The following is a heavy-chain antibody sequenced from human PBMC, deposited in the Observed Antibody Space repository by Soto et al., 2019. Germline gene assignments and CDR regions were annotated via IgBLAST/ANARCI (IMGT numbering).Heavy chain of an antibody. CDR3: ARNQGIAAAGNADY. Sequence: QVQLVQSGAELKKPGASVRVSCKASGYSFTNYGIAWVRQAPGQGLEWMGWISAHHGITNYAQKLQGRVTMTADTSTNTAYVDLRRLTSDDTAVYYCARNQGIAAAGNADYWGQGTLVTVSS. CDR1: GYSFTNYG. CDR2: ISAHHGIT. J-gene: IGHJ4*02. V-gene: IGHV1-18*01. D-gene: IGHD6-13*01.